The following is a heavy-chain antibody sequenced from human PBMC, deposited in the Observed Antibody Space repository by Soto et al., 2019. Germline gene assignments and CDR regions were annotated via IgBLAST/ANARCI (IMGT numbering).Heavy chain of an antibody. V-gene: IGHV1-18*01. D-gene: IGHD3-10*01. CDR2: ISPHNGDT. J-gene: IGHJ5*02. CDR1: GYMFISYG. CDR3: ATTGRDYYGAGSSFDP. Sequence: QVQLVQSGAEVTKPGASVKVSCKASGYMFISYGISWVRQAPGQGLEWMGWISPHNGDTNYEQKFQGRVTMTTDTSTSTXYXEIRSVTSDDTAAYYCATTGRDYYGAGSSFDPWGQGTLVTVSS.